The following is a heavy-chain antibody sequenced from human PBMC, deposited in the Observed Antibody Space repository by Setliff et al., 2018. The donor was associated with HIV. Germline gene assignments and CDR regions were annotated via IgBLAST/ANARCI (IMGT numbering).Heavy chain of an antibody. CDR3: ARDASISSPYDAFDI. CDR2: ISSNGGNT. D-gene: IGHD6-6*01. J-gene: IGHJ3*02. CDR1: GFTFSSYA. V-gene: IGHV3-64*01. Sequence: PGGSLRLSCAASGFTFSSYAMHWVRQAPGKGLEYVSSISSNGGNTYYASSLKCRFTISRDNSKNTLYLQMGSLRAEDMAVYYCARDASISSPYDAFDIWGQGTMVTVSS.